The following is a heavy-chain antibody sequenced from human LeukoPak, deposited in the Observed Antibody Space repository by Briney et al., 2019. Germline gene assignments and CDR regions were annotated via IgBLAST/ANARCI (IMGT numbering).Heavy chain of an antibody. V-gene: IGHV3-30*04. CDR2: VSYDGSNK. CDR1: GFTFSSYA. Sequence: PGGSLRLSCAASGFTFSSYAMHWVRQAPGKGLEWVAVVSYDGSNKYYADSVKGRFTISRDNAKNSLYLQMNSLRAEDTAVYYCARGSLDYGDYGEGLTFGYWGQGTLVTVSS. D-gene: IGHD4-17*01. J-gene: IGHJ4*02. CDR3: ARGSLDYGDYGEGLTFGY.